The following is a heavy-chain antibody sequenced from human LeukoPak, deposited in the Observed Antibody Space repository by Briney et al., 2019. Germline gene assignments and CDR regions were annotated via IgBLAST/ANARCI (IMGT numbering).Heavy chain of an antibody. CDR3: ATLGSSTNYSFDY. J-gene: IGHJ4*02. Sequence: PSETLSLTCTVSGGSISSSSYYWGWIRQPPGKGLEWIGSIYYSGSTYDNPSLKSRVTISIDTSKNQFSLKLSSVTAADTAVYYCATLGSSTNYSFDYWGQGILVTVSS. CDR2: IYYSGST. CDR1: GGSISSSSYY. D-gene: IGHD6-13*01. V-gene: IGHV4-39*01.